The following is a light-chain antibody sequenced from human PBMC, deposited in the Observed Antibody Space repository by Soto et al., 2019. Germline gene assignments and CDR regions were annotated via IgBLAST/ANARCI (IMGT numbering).Light chain of an antibody. Sequence: DIQMTQSPSTLSASVGDRVTITCRASQSISSWLAWYHQKPGKAPTLLIYKASSLESGVPSRFSCSGSGTEFTLTISSLQPDDFATYYGQQYNSQGTFGQGTKVEIK. V-gene: IGKV1-5*03. CDR3: QQYNSQGT. J-gene: IGKJ1*01. CDR2: KAS. CDR1: QSISSW.